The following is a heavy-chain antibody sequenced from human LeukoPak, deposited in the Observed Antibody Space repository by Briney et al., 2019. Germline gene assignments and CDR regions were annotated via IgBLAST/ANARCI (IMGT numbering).Heavy chain of an antibody. J-gene: IGHJ4*02. Sequence: SGTLSLTCAVSGGSISSSNWWSWVRQPPGKGLEWIGEIYHSGSTNYNPSLKSRVTISVDKSKNQFSLKLSSVTAADTAVYYCARAVAGYYYDSSGLSPIDYWGQGTLVTVSS. CDR1: GGSISSSNW. CDR3: ARAVAGYYYDSSGLSPIDY. CDR2: IYHSGST. V-gene: IGHV4-4*02. D-gene: IGHD3-22*01.